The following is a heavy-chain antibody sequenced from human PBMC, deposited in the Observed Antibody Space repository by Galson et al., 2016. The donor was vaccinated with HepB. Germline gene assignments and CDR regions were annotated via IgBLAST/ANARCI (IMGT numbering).Heavy chain of an antibody. Sequence: ETLSLTCTVSGGSVSSASHYWSWVRQPTGKGLEWIGYISDSESTSYNPSLKGRVTISLDRSKNQFSLRLNSVIAAATAVYYCAKDEGFYNGMDFWGQGTTVTVSS. CDR3: AKDEGFYNGMDF. V-gene: IGHV4-61*01. CDR2: ISDSEST. CDR1: GGSVSSASHY. J-gene: IGHJ6*02. D-gene: IGHD2-2*02.